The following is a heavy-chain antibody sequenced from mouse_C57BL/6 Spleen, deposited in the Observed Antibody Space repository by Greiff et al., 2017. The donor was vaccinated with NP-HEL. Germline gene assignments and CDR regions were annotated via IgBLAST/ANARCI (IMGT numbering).Heavy chain of an antibody. CDR1: GYTFTDYN. CDR3: ARGNYYGSSEGFDY. V-gene: IGHV1-18*01. Sequence: VQLQQSGPELVKPGASVKIPCKASGYTFTDYNMDWVKQSHGKSLEWIGDINPNNGGTIYNQKFKGKATLTVDKSSSTAYMELRSLTSEDTAVYYCARGNYYGSSEGFDYWGQGTTLTVSS. CDR2: INPNNGGT. J-gene: IGHJ2*01. D-gene: IGHD1-1*01.